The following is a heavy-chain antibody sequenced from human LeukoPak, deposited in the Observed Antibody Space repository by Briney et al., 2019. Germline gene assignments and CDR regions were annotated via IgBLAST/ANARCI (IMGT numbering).Heavy chain of an antibody. J-gene: IGHJ4*02. D-gene: IGHD6-13*01. V-gene: IGHV3-33*01. CDR2: IWYDGSNK. CDR3: AREQLVRTWSFDY. CDR1: GFTFSSYG. Sequence: GGSLRLSCAASGFTFSSYGMHWVRQAPGKGLEWVAVIWYDGSNKYYADSVKGRFTISRDNSKNTLYLQMNSLIAEDTAVYYCAREQLVRTWSFDYWGQGTLVTVSS.